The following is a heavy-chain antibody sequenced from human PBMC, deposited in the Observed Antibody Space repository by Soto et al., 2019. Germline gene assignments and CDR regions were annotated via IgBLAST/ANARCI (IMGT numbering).Heavy chain of an antibody. Sequence: QVQLQQWGAGLLKPSETLSLTCAVYGGSFSGYYWSWIRQPSGKGLEWIGEINHSGSTNYNPSLKSRVTISVDTSKNQFSLKLSSVTAADTAVYYCARGGIAARPSGYYYMDVWGKGTTVTVSS. CDR1: GGSFSGYY. CDR2: INHSGST. V-gene: IGHV4-34*01. J-gene: IGHJ6*03. D-gene: IGHD6-6*01. CDR3: ARGGIAARPSGYYYMDV.